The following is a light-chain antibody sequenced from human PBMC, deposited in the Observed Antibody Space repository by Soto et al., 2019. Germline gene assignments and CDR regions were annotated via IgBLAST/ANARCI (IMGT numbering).Light chain of an antibody. CDR3: HKYENLPT. V-gene: IGKV1-33*01. CDR1: QNINNY. J-gene: IGKJ5*01. Sequence: DIQMTQSPSSLSASVGDRVTITCQASQNINNYLNWYQQKPGRAPKVLIYDASNLEAGVPSRFRGSESRTDFTFTISRLQPEDITTYYYHKYENLPTFGQGTPLEIK. CDR2: DAS.